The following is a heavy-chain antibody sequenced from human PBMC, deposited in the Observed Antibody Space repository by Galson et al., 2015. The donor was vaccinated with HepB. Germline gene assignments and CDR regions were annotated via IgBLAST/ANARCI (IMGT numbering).Heavy chain of an antibody. CDR2: ISSSGSTI. CDR1: GFTFSDYY. V-gene: IGHV3-11*01. J-gene: IGHJ6*02. D-gene: IGHD5-12*01. Sequence: LRLSCAASGFTFSDYYMSWIRQAPGKGLEWVSYISSSGSTIYYADSVKGRFTISRDNAKNSLYLQMNSLRAEDTAVYYCARLWGGLPDPYYYYYYGMDVWGQVTTVTVSS. CDR3: ARLWGGLPDPYYYYYYGMDV.